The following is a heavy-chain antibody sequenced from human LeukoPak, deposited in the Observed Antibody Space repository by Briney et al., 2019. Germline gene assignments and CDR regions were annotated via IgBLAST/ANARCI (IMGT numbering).Heavy chain of an antibody. CDR2: IYYSGST. CDR1: GASFSSSTYY. J-gene: IGHJ4*02. D-gene: IGHD6-13*01. V-gene: IGHV4-39*01. Sequence: PSETLSLTCTVSGASFSSSTYYWGWIRQPPGKGLEWIGSIYYSGSTDYNPSLKSRVTMSVDTSKNQFSLKLSSVTAADTAVYYCARHAGGISATGTRPFDYWGQGTLVTVSS. CDR3: ARHAGGISATGTRPFDY.